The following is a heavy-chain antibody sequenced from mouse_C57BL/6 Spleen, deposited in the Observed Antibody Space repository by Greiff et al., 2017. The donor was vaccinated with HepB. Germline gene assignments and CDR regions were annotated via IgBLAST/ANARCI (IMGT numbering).Heavy chain of an antibody. Sequence: VQLQQSGAELARPGASVKLSCKASGYTFTSYGISWVKQRPGQGLEWIGEIYPRSGNTYYNEKFKGKATLTADKSSSTAYMELRSLTSEDSAVYFCAMGITTVVDWYFDVWGTGTTVTVSS. CDR2: IYPRSGNT. CDR1: GYTFTSYG. V-gene: IGHV1-81*01. J-gene: IGHJ1*03. CDR3: AMGITTVVDWYFDV. D-gene: IGHD1-1*01.